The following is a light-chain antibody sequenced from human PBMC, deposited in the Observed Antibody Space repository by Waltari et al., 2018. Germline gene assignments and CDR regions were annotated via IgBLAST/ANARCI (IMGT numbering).Light chain of an antibody. CDR2: DAS. CDR3: QQYSNWPPWT. CDR1: QSVSNN. J-gene: IGKJ1*01. Sequence: EVVMTQSPVTLSVSPGERATLSCRASQSVSNNLAWYQHNPGQGPRPVMYDASTRASGLPARFSGTGSGREFTLTINSLQSEDVAIYYCQQYSNWPPWTFGQGTTVEIK. V-gene: IGKV3-15*01.